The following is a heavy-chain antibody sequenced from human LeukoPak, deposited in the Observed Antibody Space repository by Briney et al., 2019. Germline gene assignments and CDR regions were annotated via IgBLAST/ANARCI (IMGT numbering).Heavy chain of an antibody. Sequence: SETLSLTCAVYGGSFSGYYWSWIRQPPGKGLEWIGEINHSGSTNYNPSLKSRVTISVDTSKNQFSLKLSSVTAADTAVYYCARGRPSSSIAVAGSDYWGQGTLVTVSS. D-gene: IGHD6-19*01. V-gene: IGHV4-34*01. CDR1: GGSFSGYY. CDR3: ARGRPSSSIAVAGSDY. CDR2: INHSGST. J-gene: IGHJ4*02.